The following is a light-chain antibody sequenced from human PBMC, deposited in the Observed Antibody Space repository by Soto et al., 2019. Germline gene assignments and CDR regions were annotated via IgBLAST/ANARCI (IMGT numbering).Light chain of an antibody. CDR2: DAP. V-gene: IGKV3-15*01. J-gene: IGKJ4*01. CDR3: QQANSPPLT. Sequence: EIVLTQSPAILSVSPGERATLSCRASQSISRSLAWYQQKPGQAPRLLISDAPTRATGIPARFSGSGSGTEFTLTISSLQSEDFATYYCQQANSPPLTFGGGTKVDIK. CDR1: QSISRS.